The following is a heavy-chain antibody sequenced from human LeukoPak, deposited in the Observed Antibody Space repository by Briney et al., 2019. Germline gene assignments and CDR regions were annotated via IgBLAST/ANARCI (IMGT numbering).Heavy chain of an antibody. J-gene: IGHJ4*02. CDR3: PKERRRDDILTGSFSD. CDR1: GFTLDDYG. Sequence: GGSLRLSCAASGFTLDDYGMSGVRQAPGGGREWGSGINWNGGRTGYADSVKGRFTISRDNSKNTLYLQINSLRAEDTAVYSCPKERRRDDILTGSFSDWGQGILVTVSS. D-gene: IGHD3-9*01. V-gene: IGHV3-20*04. CDR2: INWNGGRT.